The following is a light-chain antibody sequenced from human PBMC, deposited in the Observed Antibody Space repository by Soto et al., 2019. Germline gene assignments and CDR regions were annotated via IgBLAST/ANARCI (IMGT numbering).Light chain of an antibody. CDR2: GAS. Sequence: EIVLTHSPATLSLSPGERATLSCRASPSVTNFLAWYQQKPGQAPRLLIYGASSRATGIPDRFSGSGSGTDFTLTISRLEPEDFAVYYCQQYGSSQWTFGQGTKVDIK. CDR1: PSVTNF. J-gene: IGKJ1*01. V-gene: IGKV3-20*01. CDR3: QQYGSSQWT.